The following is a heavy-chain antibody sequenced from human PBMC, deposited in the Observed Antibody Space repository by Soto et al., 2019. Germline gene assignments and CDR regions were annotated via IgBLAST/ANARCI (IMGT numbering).Heavy chain of an antibody. D-gene: IGHD7-27*01. CDR2: ISGSGGST. CDR3: AKGVPVGTLAGGGDY. Sequence: EVQLLESGGDLVQPGGSLRLSCAASGFTFSNYAMNWVRQAPGKGLEWVSVISGSGGSTHYADSVKGRFTISRDNSKNTLYLQMNSRRAEDTAVYYCAKGVPVGTLAGGGDYWGQGTLVTV. J-gene: IGHJ4*02. V-gene: IGHV3-23*01. CDR1: GFTFSNYA.